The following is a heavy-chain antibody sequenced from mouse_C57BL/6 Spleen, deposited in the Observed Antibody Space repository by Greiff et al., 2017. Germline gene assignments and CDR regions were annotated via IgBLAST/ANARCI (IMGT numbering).Heavy chain of an antibody. D-gene: IGHD2-2*01. J-gene: IGHJ4*01. CDR1: EYEFPSHD. Sequence: EVMLVESGGGLVQPGESLKLSCESNEYEFPSHDMSWVRKTPEKRLELVAAINSDGGSTYYPDTMERRFIISRDNTKKTLYLQMSSLMSEDTAVYYCARLVTTRGYAMDYWGQGTSVTVSS. CDR3: ARLVTTRGYAMDY. V-gene: IGHV5-2*03. CDR2: INSDGGST.